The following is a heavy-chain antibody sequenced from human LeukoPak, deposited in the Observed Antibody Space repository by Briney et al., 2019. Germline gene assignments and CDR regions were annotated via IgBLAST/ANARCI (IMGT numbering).Heavy chain of an antibody. J-gene: IGHJ4*02. CDR2: ISSSSSYK. Sequence: GGSLRLSCVASGFSFSSYSMNWVRQAPGKGLEWVSSISSSSSYKYYTDSVKGRFTISRDNAKNSLYLQMNSLRAEDTAVYYCARSAGGTYYCGQGTLVTVSS. CDR1: GFSFSSYS. V-gene: IGHV3-21*01. CDR3: ARSAGGTYY. D-gene: IGHD1-1*01.